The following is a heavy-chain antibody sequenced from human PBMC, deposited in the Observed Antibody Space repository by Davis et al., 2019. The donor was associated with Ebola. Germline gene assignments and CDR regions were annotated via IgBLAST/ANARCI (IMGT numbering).Heavy chain of an antibody. J-gene: IGHJ2*01. CDR3: ARARVGQAGYNGYWYFDL. Sequence: PSETLSLTCTVSGGSISSYYWSWIRQPPGKGLEWIGYIYYSGRTNYNPSLKSRVTISVDTSKNQFSLKLSSVTAADTAVYYCARARVGQAGYNGYWYFDLWGRGTLVTVSS. CDR1: GGSISSYY. CDR2: IYYSGRT. V-gene: IGHV4-59*01. D-gene: IGHD5-24*01.